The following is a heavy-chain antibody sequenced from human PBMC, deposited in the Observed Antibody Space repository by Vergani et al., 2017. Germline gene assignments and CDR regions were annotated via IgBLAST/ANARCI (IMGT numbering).Heavy chain of an antibody. CDR2: ISGSGGST. D-gene: IGHD2-2*01. V-gene: IGHV3-23*01. CDR3: ARDCSSTSCYWAIDY. CDR1: GFTFSSYA. J-gene: IGHJ4*02. Sequence: EVQLLESGGGLVQPGGSLRLSCAASGFTFSSYAMSWVRQAPGKGLEWVSAISGSGGSTYYADSVKGRFTISRDNSKNTLYLQMNSLRAEDTAVYYCARDCSSTSCYWAIDYWGQGTLVTVSS.